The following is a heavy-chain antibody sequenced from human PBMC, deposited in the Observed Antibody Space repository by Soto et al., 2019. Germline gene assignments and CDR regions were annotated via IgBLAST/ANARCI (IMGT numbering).Heavy chain of an antibody. Sequence: QVQLQQSGPGLVKPSQTLSLTCAITGDRVSSNSAGWSWVRQSPSRGLEWLGRTYYRSKWYYEYAVSVRGRITINPDTSKNQYSLQLNSVTPEDTAVYFCARGEQYSGRIFDYWGQGTLVTVSS. J-gene: IGHJ4*01. CDR2: TYYRSKWYY. V-gene: IGHV6-1*01. CDR1: GDRVSSNSAG. D-gene: IGHD1-26*01. CDR3: ARGEQYSGRIFDY.